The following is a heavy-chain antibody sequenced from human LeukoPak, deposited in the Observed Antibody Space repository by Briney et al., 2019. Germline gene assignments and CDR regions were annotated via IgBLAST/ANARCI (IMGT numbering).Heavy chain of an antibody. J-gene: IGHJ4*02. CDR2: IKQDGSEK. D-gene: IGHD6-13*01. V-gene: IGHV3-7*03. Sequence: TGGSLRLSCAASGFTFGSYWMSWVRQAPGKGLEWVANIKQDGSEKYYVDSVKGRFTISRDNAKNSLFLQMNSLRAEDTAVYYCARASWYYYWGQGTLVTVSS. CDR3: ARASWYYY. CDR1: GFTFGSYW.